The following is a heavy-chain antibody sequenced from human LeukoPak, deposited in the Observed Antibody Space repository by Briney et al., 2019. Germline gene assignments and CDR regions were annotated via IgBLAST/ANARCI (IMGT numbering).Heavy chain of an antibody. CDR1: GFTFSGFI. D-gene: IGHD3-10*01. CDR3: AAGITLVRGGTFDI. J-gene: IGHJ3*02. Sequence: GGSLRLSCAASGFTFSGFIIHWVRQAPGNWLEWLVRVTSKTNSYATAYAASVKGRFTVSRDDSKKTAYLQMNSLKTEDTAVYYCAAGITLVRGGTFDIWGQGTMVIVSS. V-gene: IGHV3-73*01. CDR2: VTSKTNSYAT.